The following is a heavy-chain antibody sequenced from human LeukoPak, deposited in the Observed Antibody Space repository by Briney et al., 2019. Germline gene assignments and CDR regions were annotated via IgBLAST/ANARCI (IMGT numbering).Heavy chain of an antibody. D-gene: IGHD4-11*01. CDR3: AKDYSNYGRLFYFDY. V-gene: IGHV3-33*06. J-gene: IGHJ4*02. Sequence: GTSLRLSCAASGFTFSDYGMYWVRQAPGKGVEWVAGVWYDGSKTYYADSVKGRFVISRDNSKNTLHLQMNSLRVEDTAVYYCAKDYSNYGRLFYFDYWGQGTLVTVSS. CDR1: GFTFSDYG. CDR2: VWYDGSKT.